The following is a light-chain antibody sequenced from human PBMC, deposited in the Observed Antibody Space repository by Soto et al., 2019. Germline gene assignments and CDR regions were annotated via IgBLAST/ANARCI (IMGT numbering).Light chain of an antibody. Sequence: QSVLTQPPSVSASPGQSVTIPCTATSSDVGAYTRVSWYQQYPGTPPKLMISEVNNRPSGVPDRVSGSKSGNTASLTISGLQAEDEADYYCSLYTSSSTVAFGGGTKLTVL. CDR2: EVN. CDR3: SLYTSSSTVA. CDR1: SSDVGAYTR. V-gene: IGLV2-18*01. J-gene: IGLJ2*01.